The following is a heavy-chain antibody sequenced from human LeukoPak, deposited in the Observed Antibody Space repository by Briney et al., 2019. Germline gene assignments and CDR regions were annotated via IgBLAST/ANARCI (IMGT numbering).Heavy chain of an antibody. CDR1: GFTFSSYS. CDR3: ARSPLLGATFDP. J-gene: IGHJ5*02. D-gene: IGHD1-26*01. V-gene: IGHV3-21*01. Sequence: GGSLRLSCAASGFTFSSYSMNWVRQAPGKGLEWVSSISSSSYIYYADSVKGRFTISRDNAKNSLYLQMNSLRAEDTAVYYCARSPLLGATFDPWGRGTLVTVSS. CDR2: ISSSSYI.